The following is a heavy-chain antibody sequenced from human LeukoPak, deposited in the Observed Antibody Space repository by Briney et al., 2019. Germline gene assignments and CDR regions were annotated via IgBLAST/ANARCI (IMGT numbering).Heavy chain of an antibody. CDR1: GCTFTGYY. J-gene: IGHJ4*02. CDR3: ASGGDMPARAFGY. V-gene: IGHV1-2*02. D-gene: IGHD3-16*01. CDR2: INPNSGAT. Sequence: AAVKVSCKASGCTFTGYYIHWVRQAPGQGLEWVGWINPNSGATNRAPQFQGRVTMTRDTSFSTTFMELSRLTSDDTAVYYCASGGDMPARAFGYWGQGTLVTVSS.